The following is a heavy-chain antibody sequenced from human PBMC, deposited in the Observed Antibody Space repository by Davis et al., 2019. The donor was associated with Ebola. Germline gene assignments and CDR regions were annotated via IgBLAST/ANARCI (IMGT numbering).Heavy chain of an antibody. Sequence: GESLKISCAASGFTFSSYSMNWVRQAPGKGLEWVSSISSSSSYIYYADSVKGRFTISRDNAKNSLYLQMNSLRAEDTAVYYCAREKTMAQGVGGFDYWGQGTLVTVSS. CDR1: GFTFSSYS. CDR2: ISSSSSYI. CDR3: AREKTMAQGVGGFDY. J-gene: IGHJ4*02. D-gene: IGHD3-10*01. V-gene: IGHV3-21*01.